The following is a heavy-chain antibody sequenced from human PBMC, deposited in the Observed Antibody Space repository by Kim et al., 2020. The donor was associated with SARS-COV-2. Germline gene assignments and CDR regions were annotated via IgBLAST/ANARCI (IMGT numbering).Heavy chain of an antibody. V-gene: IGHV3-11*06. Sequence: GGSLRLSCAASGFTFSDYYMSWIRQAPGKGLEWVSYISSSSSYRNYADAVQGRITISRDNTKNSLYLQMNSLRAEDTAVYYCASGAMAGTVTFDYWGQATLLTLSS. CDR3: ASGAMAGTVTFDY. CDR1: GFTFSDYY. CDR2: ISSSSSYR. J-gene: IGHJ4*02. D-gene: IGHD6-19*01.